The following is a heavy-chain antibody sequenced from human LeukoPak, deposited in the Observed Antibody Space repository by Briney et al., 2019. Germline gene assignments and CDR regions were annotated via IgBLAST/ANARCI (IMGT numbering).Heavy chain of an antibody. V-gene: IGHV3-30*02. CDR2: IRYDGSNK. D-gene: IGHD3-3*01. Sequence: GGSLRLSCAASGFTFSSYGMHWVRQAPGKGLEWVAFIRYDGSNKYYADSVKGRFTISRHNSKNTLYLQMNSLRAADTAVYYCAKDLPDFCSGYSGGVDYWGQGTLVTVSS. CDR1: GFTFSSYG. CDR3: AKDLPDFCSGYSGGVDY. J-gene: IGHJ4*02.